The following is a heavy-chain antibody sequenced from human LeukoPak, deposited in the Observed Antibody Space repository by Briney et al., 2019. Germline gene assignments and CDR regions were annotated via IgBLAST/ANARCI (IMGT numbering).Heavy chain of an antibody. CDR2: IKQDGSEK. D-gene: IGHD4-17*01. CDR3: ARAYNDYGDLDAFDI. V-gene: IGHV3-7*03. J-gene: IGHJ3*02. Sequence: GGSLRLSCAASGFTFSSYWMSWVRQAPGKGLEWVANIKQDGSEKYYVDSVKGRFTISRDNAKNSLYLQMNSLRAEDTAVYYCARAYNDYGDLDAFDIRGQGTMVTVSS. CDR1: GFTFSSYW.